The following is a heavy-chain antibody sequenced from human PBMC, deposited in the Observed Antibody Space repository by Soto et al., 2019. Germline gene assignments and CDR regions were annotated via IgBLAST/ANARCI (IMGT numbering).Heavy chain of an antibody. D-gene: IGHD3-3*01. CDR2: IYYSGST. J-gene: IGHJ4*02. CDR3: ARHIEWLLFDY. Sequence: SETLSLTCTVSGGSISSYYWSWIRQPPGKGLDWIGYIYYSGSTNYNPSLKSRVTISVDTSKNQFSLKLSSVTAADTAVYYCARHIEWLLFDYWGQGTLVTVSS. V-gene: IGHV4-59*08. CDR1: GGSISSYY.